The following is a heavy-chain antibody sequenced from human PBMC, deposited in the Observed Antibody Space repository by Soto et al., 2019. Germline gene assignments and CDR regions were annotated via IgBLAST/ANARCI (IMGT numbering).Heavy chain of an antibody. J-gene: IGHJ4*02. Sequence: ETLSLTCTVSGGSVSSGSYYWSWIRQPPGKGLEWIGYIYYSGSTNYNPSLKSRVTISLDTSKNQFSLKLSSVTAADTAVYYCAREYYYDSNGYYKYYFDYWGQGTLVTVSS. CDR1: GGSVSSGSYY. CDR3: AREYYYDSNGYYKYYFDY. CDR2: IYYSGST. D-gene: IGHD3-22*01. V-gene: IGHV4-61*01.